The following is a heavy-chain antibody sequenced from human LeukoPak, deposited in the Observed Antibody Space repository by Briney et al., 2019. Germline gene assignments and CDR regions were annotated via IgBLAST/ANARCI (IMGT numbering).Heavy chain of an antibody. Sequence: PSETLSLTCAVYGGSLSGYYWSWIRQPPGKGLEWIGEINHSGSTNYNPSLKSRVTISVDTSKNQFSLKLSSVTAADTAVYYCARGLGYYDSSGYYIFYDAFDIWGQGTMVTVSS. CDR1: GGSLSGYY. J-gene: IGHJ3*02. V-gene: IGHV4-34*01. D-gene: IGHD3-22*01. CDR2: INHSGST. CDR3: ARGLGYYDSSGYYIFYDAFDI.